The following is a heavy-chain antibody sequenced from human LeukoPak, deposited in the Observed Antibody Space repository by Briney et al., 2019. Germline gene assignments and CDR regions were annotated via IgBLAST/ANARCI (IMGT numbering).Heavy chain of an antibody. V-gene: IGHV3-23*01. CDR3: ARAKYGSCIDY. D-gene: IGHD1-26*01. CDR1: GFTFNSYA. J-gene: IGHJ4*02. CDR2: ISGSGGST. Sequence: GGSLRLSCAASGFTFNSYAMSWVRQAPGKGLEWVSAISGSGGSTYYADSVKGRFTISRDNSKNTLYLQMNSLRAEDTAVYYCARAKYGSCIDYWGQGTLVTVSS.